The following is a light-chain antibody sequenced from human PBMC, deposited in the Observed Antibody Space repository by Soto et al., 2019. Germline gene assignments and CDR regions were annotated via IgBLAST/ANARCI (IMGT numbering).Light chain of an antibody. CDR2: DAS. Sequence: IPMTQSPSTLSASVGDRVTITCRAGQSISSWLAWYQQKPGKAPKLLIYDASSLESGVPSTFSGSGSGTEFTLTISSLQPDDFATYYCQQYSSYPWTFGQGTKVEIK. CDR1: QSISSW. V-gene: IGKV1-5*01. J-gene: IGKJ1*01. CDR3: QQYSSYPWT.